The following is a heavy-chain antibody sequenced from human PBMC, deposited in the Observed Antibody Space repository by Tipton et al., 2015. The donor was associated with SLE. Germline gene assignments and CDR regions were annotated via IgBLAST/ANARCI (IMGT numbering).Heavy chain of an antibody. Sequence: TLSLTCAVYGGSFSDYYWSWIRQPPGKGLEWIGEINHSGSTNYNPSLKSRVTISVDTSKNQFSLKLSSVTAADTAVYYCARTYSSDWYFYFDYWGQGTLVTVSS. CDR1: GGSFSDYY. CDR3: ARTYSSDWYFYFDY. V-gene: IGHV4-34*01. CDR2: INHSGST. J-gene: IGHJ4*02. D-gene: IGHD6-19*01.